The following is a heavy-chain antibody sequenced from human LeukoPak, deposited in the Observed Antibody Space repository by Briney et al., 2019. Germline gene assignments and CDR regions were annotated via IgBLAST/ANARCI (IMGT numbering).Heavy chain of an antibody. D-gene: IGHD3-22*01. CDR2: IYTSGST. CDR1: GGSISSYY. CDR3: ARDRGNDRTRYFDY. V-gene: IGHV4-4*07. Sequence: SETLSLTCTVSGGSISSYYWSWIRQPAGKGLEWIGRIYTSGSTNYNPSLKSRVTMSVDTSKNQFSLKLSPVTAADTAVYYCARDRGNDRTRYFDYWGQGTLVTVSS. J-gene: IGHJ4*02.